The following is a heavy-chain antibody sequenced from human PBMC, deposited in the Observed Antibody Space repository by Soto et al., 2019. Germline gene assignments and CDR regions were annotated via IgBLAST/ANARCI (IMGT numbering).Heavy chain of an antibody. CDR2: LSDSGVSP. CDR1: GFSFSSYA. CDR3: AKMTSDSYGRNYCMDV. D-gene: IGHD5-18*01. Sequence: EVHLLESGGGLVQPGGSLRLSCAGSGFSFSSYAMSWVRQGPEKGLEWVSALSDSGVSPYYADSVKGRFTISRDNSKKTLDLQMDSLRVEDTALYYCAKMTSDSYGRNYCMDVWGQGPTVTVSS. V-gene: IGHV3-23*01. J-gene: IGHJ6*02.